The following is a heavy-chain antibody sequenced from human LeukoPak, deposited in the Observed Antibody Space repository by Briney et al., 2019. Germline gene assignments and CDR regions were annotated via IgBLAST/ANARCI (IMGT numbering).Heavy chain of an antibody. CDR1: GFTVSSNY. Sequence: GGSLRLSCAASGFTVSSNYMSWVRQAPGKGLEWVSVIYSGGSTYYADSVKGRFTISRDNSKNTLYLQMNSLRAEDTAVYYCAARLTYYDYVWGSYRRGYFDYWGQGTLVTVSS. V-gene: IGHV3-53*01. J-gene: IGHJ4*02. CDR2: IYSGGST. D-gene: IGHD3-16*02. CDR3: AARLTYYDYVWGSYRRGYFDY.